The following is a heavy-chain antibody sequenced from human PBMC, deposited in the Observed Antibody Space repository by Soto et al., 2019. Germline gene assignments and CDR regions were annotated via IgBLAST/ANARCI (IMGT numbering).Heavy chain of an antibody. CDR1: GGSISSGGYY. V-gene: IGHV4-39*01. Sequence: SETLSLTCTVSGGSISSGGYYWSWIRQHPGKGLEWIGNIFYSGTTYYNPSLKSRLTISVDTSKNQFSLKLSSVTAADTAVYYCARTYTNYILQFDYWGQGTLVTVS. J-gene: IGHJ4*02. D-gene: IGHD4-4*01. CDR2: IFYSGTT. CDR3: ARTYTNYILQFDY.